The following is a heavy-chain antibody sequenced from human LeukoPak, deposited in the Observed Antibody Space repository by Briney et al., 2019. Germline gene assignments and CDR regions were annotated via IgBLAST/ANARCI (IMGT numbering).Heavy chain of an antibody. V-gene: IGHV3-21*01. CDR2: ISSSSSYI. Sequence: GGSLRLSCAASGFTFSSYSMNWVRQAPGKGLEWVSSISSSSSYIYYADSVKGRFTISRGNAKNSLYLQMNSLRAEDTAVYYCARDFYYGSGSYGTFAYWGQGTLVTVSS. D-gene: IGHD3-10*01. CDR1: GFTFSSYS. J-gene: IGHJ4*02. CDR3: ARDFYYGSGSYGTFAY.